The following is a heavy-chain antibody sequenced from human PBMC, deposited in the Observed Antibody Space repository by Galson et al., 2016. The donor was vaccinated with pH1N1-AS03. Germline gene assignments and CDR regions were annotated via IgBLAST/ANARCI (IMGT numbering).Heavy chain of an antibody. J-gene: IGHJ6*02. D-gene: IGHD6-25*01. V-gene: IGHV1-18*01. Sequence: SVKVSCKASGYTFTNYGVSWVRQAPGQGLEWMGGISSFNGYTTYAQKLQDRVTMTRDTSTSTAYMELRCLRSDDTAVYFCARDAAYYYGMDVWGQGTTVIVS. CDR1: GYTFTNYG. CDR3: ARDAAYYYGMDV. CDR2: ISSFNGYT.